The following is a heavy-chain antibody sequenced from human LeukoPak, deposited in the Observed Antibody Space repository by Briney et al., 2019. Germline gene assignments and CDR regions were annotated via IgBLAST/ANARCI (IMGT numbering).Heavy chain of an antibody. J-gene: IGHJ4*02. Sequence: SETLSLTCTVSGGSISSYYWSWIRQPPGKGLEWIGYIYYSGSTNYNPSLKSRVTISADTSKKQFSLKLSSVTAADTAVYYCARRLLLWFGESKTAFDYWGQGTLVTVSS. V-gene: IGHV4-59*12. CDR1: GGSISSYY. CDR3: ARRLLLWFGESKTAFDY. D-gene: IGHD3-10*01. CDR2: IYYSGST.